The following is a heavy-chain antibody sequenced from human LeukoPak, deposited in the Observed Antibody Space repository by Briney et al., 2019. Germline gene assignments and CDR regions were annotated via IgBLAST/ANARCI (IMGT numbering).Heavy chain of an antibody. CDR2: INPNSGGT. CDR3: AKSQYSFGSGATRPLFDY. J-gene: IGHJ4*02. V-gene: IGHV1-2*02. D-gene: IGHD3-10*01. CDR1: GYIFTDYY. Sequence: ASVKVSCKTSGYIFTDYYIHWVRQARGQGLEWMAWINPNSGGTYFAQKFEARVTLTRDTSINTAYMEMRGLTSNDTAVYYCAKSQYSFGSGATRPLFDYWGQGTQVTVSS.